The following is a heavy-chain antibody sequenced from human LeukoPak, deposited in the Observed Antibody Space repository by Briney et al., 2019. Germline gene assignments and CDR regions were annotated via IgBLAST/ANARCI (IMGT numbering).Heavy chain of an antibody. J-gene: IGHJ4*02. V-gene: IGHV4-38-2*02. CDR2: IYHSGST. CDR3: ARDSSGPDY. Sequence: SETLSLTCTVSGYSISSGYFWGWIRQPPGKGLEWIGSIYHSGSTYYNPSLKSRVTISVDTSKNQFSLKLSSVTAADTAVYYCARDSSGPDYWGQGTLVTVSS. CDR1: GYSISSGYF. D-gene: IGHD3-22*01.